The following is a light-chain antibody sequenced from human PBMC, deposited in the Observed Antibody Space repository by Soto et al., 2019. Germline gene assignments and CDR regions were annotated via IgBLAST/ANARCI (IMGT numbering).Light chain of an antibody. CDR1: SSDVGSYNL. V-gene: IGLV2-23*02. Sequence: QSALTQPASVSGSPGQSITISCTGTSSDVGSYNLVSWYQQHPGKAPKLMIYEVSKRPSGVYNRFSGSKSGNTASLTISGLQAEDEADYYCCSYAGSSTFVFGTGNKLTVL. CDR3: CSYAGSSTFV. CDR2: EVS. J-gene: IGLJ1*01.